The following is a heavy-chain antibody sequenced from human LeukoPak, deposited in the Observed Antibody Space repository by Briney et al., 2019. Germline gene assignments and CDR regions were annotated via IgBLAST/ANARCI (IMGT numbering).Heavy chain of an antibody. CDR2: ISSSGSTI. D-gene: IGHD6-19*01. V-gene: IGHV3-11*01. CDR1: GFTFSDYY. J-gene: IGHJ3*02. CDR3: ARAGIAVARDAFDI. Sequence: GGSLRLSCAASGFTFSDYYMSWIRQAPGKGLEWVSYISSSGSTIYYADSVKGRFTISRDNAKNSLYLQMNSLRAEDTAVYYCARAGIAVARDAFDIWGQGTMVTVSS.